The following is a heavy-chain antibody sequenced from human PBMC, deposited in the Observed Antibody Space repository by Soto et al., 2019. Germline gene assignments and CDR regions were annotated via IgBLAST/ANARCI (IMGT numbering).Heavy chain of an antibody. J-gene: IGHJ4*02. CDR3: ARGSVVVVAATLFDY. Sequence: HPGGSLRLSCAASGFTFSSYAMSWVRQAPGKGLEWVSAISGSGGSTYYADSVKGRFTISRDNSKNTLYLQMNSLRAEDTAVYYCARGSVVVVAATLFDYWGQGTLVTVSS. V-gene: IGHV3-23*01. D-gene: IGHD2-15*01. CDR1: GFTFSSYA. CDR2: ISGSGGST.